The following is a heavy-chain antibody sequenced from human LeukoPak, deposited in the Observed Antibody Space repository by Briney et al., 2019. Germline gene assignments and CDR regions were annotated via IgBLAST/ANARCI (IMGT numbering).Heavy chain of an antibody. V-gene: IGHV1-8*01. Sequence: ASVKVSCKASGYTFTSYDINWVRQATGQGLEWMGWMNPNSGNTGYAQKFQGRATMTRNTSISTAYMELSSLRSEDTAVYYCARAVYDSSGYYQGPYFDYWGQGTLVTVSS. CDR1: GYTFTSYD. D-gene: IGHD3-22*01. CDR3: ARAVYDSSGYYQGPYFDY. CDR2: MNPNSGNT. J-gene: IGHJ4*02.